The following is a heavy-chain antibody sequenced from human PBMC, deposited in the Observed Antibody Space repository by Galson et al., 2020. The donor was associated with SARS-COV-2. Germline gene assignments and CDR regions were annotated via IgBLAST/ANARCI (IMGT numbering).Heavy chain of an antibody. CDR3: ARDIPPYGDYGYFQD. CDR1: GYTFINYY. D-gene: IGHD4-17*01. Sequence: ASVKVSCKASGYTFINYYMNWVRQAPGQRLEWMGLINPSGGYTRYAQKFQGRVTMTRDTSTSTVYLELSGLKSEDTAVYYCARDIPPYGDYGYFQDWGQGTPLTVSS. V-gene: IGHV1-46*01. CDR2: INPSGGYT. J-gene: IGHJ1*01.